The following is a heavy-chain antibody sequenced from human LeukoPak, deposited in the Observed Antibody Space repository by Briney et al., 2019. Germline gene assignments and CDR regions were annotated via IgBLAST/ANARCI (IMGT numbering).Heavy chain of an antibody. CDR1: GFTFSSYG. CDR2: ISGSGGST. J-gene: IGHJ4*02. CDR3: AIPPRVVVAANKPRFDY. D-gene: IGHD2-15*01. V-gene: IGHV3-23*01. Sequence: GGSLRLSCAASGFTFSSYGMSWVRQAPGKGLEWVSAISGSGGSTYYADSVKGRFTISRDNSKNTLYLQMNSLRAEDTAVYYCAIPPRVVVAANKPRFDYWGQGTLVTVSS.